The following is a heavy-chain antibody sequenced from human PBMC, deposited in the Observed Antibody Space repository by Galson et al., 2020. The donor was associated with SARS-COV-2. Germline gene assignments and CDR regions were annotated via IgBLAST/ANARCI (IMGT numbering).Heavy chain of an antibody. CDR2: IYRSGSA. J-gene: IGHJ4*02. CDR1: GASVTGTTYY. CDR3: AGYDFWSASYS. Sequence: SAPLSLTCTVSGASVTGTTYYWTWIRQPPGTPLEWTAPIYRSGSANYTPSLTSRATIAVDTSKSHFSLKLSSVTAADTAVYYCAGYDFWSASYSGGQGTLVTVSS. D-gene: IGHD3-3*01. V-gene: IGHV4-61*03.